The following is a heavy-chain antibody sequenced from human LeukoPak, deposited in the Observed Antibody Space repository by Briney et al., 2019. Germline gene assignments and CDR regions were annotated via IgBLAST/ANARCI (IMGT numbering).Heavy chain of an antibody. CDR1: GFTFSSYA. V-gene: IGHV3-23*01. D-gene: IGHD3-9*01. CDR3: AKDSPLLRYFDWLLGFLDY. Sequence: PGGSLRFSCAASGFTFSSYAMSWVRQAPGKGLEWVSAISGSGGSTYYADSVKGRFTTSRDNSKNTLYLQMNSLRAEDTAVYYCAKDSPLLRYFDWLLGFLDYWGQGTLVTVSS. J-gene: IGHJ4*02. CDR2: ISGSGGST.